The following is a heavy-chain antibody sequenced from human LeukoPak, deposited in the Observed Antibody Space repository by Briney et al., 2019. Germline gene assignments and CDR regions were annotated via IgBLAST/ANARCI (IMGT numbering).Heavy chain of an antibody. CDR3: ARVRHYGDFELYYFDY. CDR1: GFTFSSYG. CDR2: ISGSGGST. Sequence: GGSLRLSCAASGFTFSSYGMSWVRQAPGKGLEWVSAISGSGGSTYYADSVKGRFTISRDNAKNSLYLQMNSLRAEDTAVYYCARVRHYGDFELYYFDYWGQGTLVTVSS. D-gene: IGHD4-17*01. V-gene: IGHV3-23*01. J-gene: IGHJ4*02.